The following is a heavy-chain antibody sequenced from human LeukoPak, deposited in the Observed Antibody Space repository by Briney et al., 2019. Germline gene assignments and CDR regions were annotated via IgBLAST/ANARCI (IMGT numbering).Heavy chain of an antibody. CDR2: ISGSGGST. V-gene: IGHV3-23*01. D-gene: IGHD6-13*01. CDR1: GFTFSSYG. J-gene: IGHJ6*04. Sequence: GGTLRLSCAASGFTFSSYGMSWVRQAPGKGLEWVSAISGSGGSTYYADSVKGRFTISRDNSKNTLYLQMNSLRAEDTAVYYCAKEFSGTGTGDVWGKGTTVTVSS. CDR3: AKEFSGTGTGDV.